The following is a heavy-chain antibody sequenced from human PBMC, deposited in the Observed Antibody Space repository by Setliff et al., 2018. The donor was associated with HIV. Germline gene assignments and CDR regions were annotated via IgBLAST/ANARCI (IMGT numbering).Heavy chain of an antibody. CDR2: LYSVGTT. Sequence: PGGSLRLSCAASGFAFSSYALSWVRQAPGKGLEWVSVLYSVGTTHYAESVKGRFTIFRDNPKNTMYLQMKSLRTEDTAVYYCVRGTREFITMMEEYFDCWGQGTLVTVSS. CDR3: VRGTREFITMMEEYFDC. CDR1: GFAFSSYA. D-gene: IGHD3-22*01. J-gene: IGHJ4*02. V-gene: IGHV3-66*02.